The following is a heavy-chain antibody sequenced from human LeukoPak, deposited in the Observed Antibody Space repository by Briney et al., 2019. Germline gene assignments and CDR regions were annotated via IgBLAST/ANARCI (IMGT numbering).Heavy chain of an antibody. V-gene: IGHV3-30*18. J-gene: IGHJ4*02. CDR1: GFTFSSYG. D-gene: IGHD4-17*01. CDR3: AKANGYGDLFDY. CDR2: ISYDGSNK. Sequence: GGSLRLSCAASGFTFSSYGMHWVRQAPGKGLEWVAVISYDGSNKYYADSVKGRFTISRDNSKNTLYLQMNSLRAEDTAVYYCAKANGYGDLFDYWGQGTLVTVSS.